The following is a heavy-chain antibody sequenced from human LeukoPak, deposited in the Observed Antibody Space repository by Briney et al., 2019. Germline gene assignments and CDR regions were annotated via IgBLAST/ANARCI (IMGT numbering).Heavy chain of an antibody. CDR1: GFTFSSFA. Sequence: GGSLRLSCAASGFTFSSFALSWVRQAPGKGLEWLSTISGSGGSTYYADSVKGRFTISRDNAKNSLFLQMNSLRDEDTAVYYCARDPPAAGYWGQGTLVTVSS. CDR2: ISGSGGST. CDR3: ARDPPAAGY. J-gene: IGHJ4*02. D-gene: IGHD6-13*01. V-gene: IGHV3-23*01.